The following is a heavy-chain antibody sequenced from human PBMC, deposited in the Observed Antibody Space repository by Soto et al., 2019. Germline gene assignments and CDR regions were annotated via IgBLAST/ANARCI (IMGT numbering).Heavy chain of an antibody. D-gene: IGHD3-9*01. CDR2: ISYDGRNK. J-gene: IGHJ4*02. V-gene: IGHV3-30*03. CDR1: GFTFSNYA. CDR3: ARDSASYYDVLTGYLDF. Sequence: QVQLVESGGGVVQPGRSLRLSCAASGFTFSNYAMHWVRQAPGKGLEWVTIISYDGRNKYYGDSVKGRFTISRDNSKNTLYLQMNSLRAEDTAVYYCARDSASYYDVLTGYLDFWGQGTLVTVSS.